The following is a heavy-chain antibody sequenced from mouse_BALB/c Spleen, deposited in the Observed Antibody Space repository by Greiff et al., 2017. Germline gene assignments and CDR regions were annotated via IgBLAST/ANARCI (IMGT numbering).Heavy chain of an antibody. CDR3: ASITTAYYFDY. V-gene: IGHV5-12-2*01. J-gene: IGHJ2*01. Sequence: EVKLMESGGGLVQPGGSLKLSCAASGFTFSSYTMSWVRQTPEKRLEWVAYISNGGGSTYYPDTVKGRFTISRDNAKNTLYLQMSSLKSEDTAMYYCASITTAYYFDYWGQGTTLTVSS. CDR1: GFTFSSYT. D-gene: IGHD1-1*01. CDR2: ISNGGGST.